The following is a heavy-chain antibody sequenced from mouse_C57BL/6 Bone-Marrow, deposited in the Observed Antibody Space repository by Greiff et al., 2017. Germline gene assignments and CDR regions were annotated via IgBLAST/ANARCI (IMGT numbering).Heavy chain of an antibody. CDR3: ARTITTVERAFDY. D-gene: IGHD1-1*01. J-gene: IGHJ2*01. Sequence: VQLQQSGAELVKPGASVKISCKASGYAFSSYWMNWVKQRPGKGLEWIGQIYPGDGDTNYNGKFKGKATLTADKSSSTAYMQLSSLTSEDSAVYFCARTITTVERAFDYWGQGTTLTVSS. CDR2: IYPGDGDT. V-gene: IGHV1-80*01. CDR1: GYAFSSYW.